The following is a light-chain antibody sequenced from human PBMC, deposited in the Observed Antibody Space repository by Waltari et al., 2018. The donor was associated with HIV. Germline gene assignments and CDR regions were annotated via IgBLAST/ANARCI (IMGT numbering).Light chain of an antibody. CDR3: QQAKSFPIT. Sequence: DIQMTQSPPYVLASIGDRVTITCRASDLLLSWLAWYQQKPGKAPKLLIHGESRLQSGAPSRFSGRGSGTNFTLTISSLQPEDSATYYCQQAKSFPITFGQGTRLEIK. CDR2: GES. J-gene: IGKJ5*01. CDR1: DLLLSW. V-gene: IGKV1-12*01.